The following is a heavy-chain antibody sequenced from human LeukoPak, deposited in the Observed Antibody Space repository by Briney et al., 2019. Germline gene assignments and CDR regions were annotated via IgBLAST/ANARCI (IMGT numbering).Heavy chain of an antibody. CDR2: ISSSSSYI. V-gene: IGHV3-21*01. J-gene: IGHJ3*02. CDR3: ARAFSGWVFDAFDI. Sequence: VGSLRLSCAASGFTFSSYSMNWVRQAPGKGLEWVSSISSSSSYIYYADSVKGRFTISRDNAKNSLYLQMNSLRAEDTAVYYCARAFSGWVFDAFDIWGQGTMVTVSS. D-gene: IGHD6-19*01. CDR1: GFTFSSYS.